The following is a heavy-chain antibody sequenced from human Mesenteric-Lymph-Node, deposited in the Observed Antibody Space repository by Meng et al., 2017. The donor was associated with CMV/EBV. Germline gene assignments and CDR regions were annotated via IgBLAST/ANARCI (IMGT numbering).Heavy chain of an antibody. J-gene: IGHJ4*02. CDR1: GFTFSSYE. CDR3: ARERANCGGDCLDY. CDR2: IPGSGGYM. V-gene: IGHV3-48*03. D-gene: IGHD2-21*01. Sequence: LSLTCAASGFTFSSYEMNWVRQAPGKGLEWVSYIPGSGGYMYYADSVKGRFTVSRDNAKNSLYLQMDSLRAEDTALYYCARERANCGGDCLDYWGQGTLVTVS.